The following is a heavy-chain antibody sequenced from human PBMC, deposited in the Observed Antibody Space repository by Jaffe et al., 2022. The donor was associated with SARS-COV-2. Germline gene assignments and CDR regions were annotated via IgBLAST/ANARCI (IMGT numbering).Heavy chain of an antibody. J-gene: IGHJ2*01. V-gene: IGHV3-53*02. CDR1: GFTVSSNY. Sequence: EVQLVETGGGLIQPGGSLRLSCAASGFTVSSNYMSWVRQAPGKGLEWVSVIYSGGSTYYADSVKGRFTISRDNSKNTLYLQMNSLRAEDTAVYYCARVVVVVPAAFIGWYFDLWGRGTLVTVSS. CDR2: IYSGGST. D-gene: IGHD2-2*01. CDR3: ARVVVVVPAAFIGWYFDL.